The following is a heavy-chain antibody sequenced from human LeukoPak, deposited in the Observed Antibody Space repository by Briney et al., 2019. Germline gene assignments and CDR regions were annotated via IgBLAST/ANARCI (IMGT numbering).Heavy chain of an antibody. D-gene: IGHD2-21*02. Sequence: ASVKVSCKASGYTFTSYGISWVRQAPGQGLEWMGWISAYNGNTNYAQKLQGRVTMTTDTSTSTAYMELRSLRSDDPAVYYCARGGGDVLPRSPSDYWGQGTLVTVSS. CDR1: GYTFTSYG. V-gene: IGHV1-18*01. J-gene: IGHJ4*02. CDR2: ISAYNGNT. CDR3: ARGGGDVLPRSPSDY.